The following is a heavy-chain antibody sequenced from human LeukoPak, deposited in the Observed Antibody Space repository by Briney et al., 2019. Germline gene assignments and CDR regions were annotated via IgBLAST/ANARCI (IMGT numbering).Heavy chain of an antibody. CDR3: AKRAVGAAYYFDY. D-gene: IGHD2-15*01. CDR2: IYSGGST. CDR1: GFTVSSNY. V-gene: IGHV3-66*01. Sequence: GGSLRLSCAASGFTVSSNYMSWVRQAPGKGLEWVSVIYSGGSTYYADSVKGRFTISRDNSKNTLYLQMNSLRAEDTAVYYCAKRAVGAAYYFDYWGQGTLVTVSS. J-gene: IGHJ4*02.